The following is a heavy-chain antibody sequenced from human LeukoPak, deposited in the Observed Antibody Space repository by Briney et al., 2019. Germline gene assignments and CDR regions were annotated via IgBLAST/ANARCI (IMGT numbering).Heavy chain of an antibody. V-gene: IGHV3-72*01. Sequence: GGSLRLSCAASGFTFSSYSMNWVRQAPGKGLEWVGRIRNKANIYTTEYAASVKGRFTISRDDSKNSLYLQMNSLKTEDTAVYYCARAPNSGTLGEDYWGQGTLVTVSS. J-gene: IGHJ4*02. CDR3: ARAPNSGTLGEDY. D-gene: IGHD1-26*01. CDR2: IRNKANIYTT. CDR1: GFTFSSYS.